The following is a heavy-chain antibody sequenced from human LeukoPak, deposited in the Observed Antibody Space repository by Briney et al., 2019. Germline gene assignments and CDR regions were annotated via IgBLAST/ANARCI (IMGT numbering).Heavy chain of an antibody. CDR3: ASAAGTGLLDY. CDR1: GFIFSSYS. CDR2: IRSYNHV. V-gene: IGHV3-21*01. Sequence: GGSLRLSCAASGFIFSSYSMNWVRQAPGKGLEWVSSIRSYNHVYYADSVKGRFTISRDNAKNSLYLEMNSLRAEDTAIYYCASAAGTGLLDYWGQGTLVTVSS. J-gene: IGHJ4*02. D-gene: IGHD6-13*01.